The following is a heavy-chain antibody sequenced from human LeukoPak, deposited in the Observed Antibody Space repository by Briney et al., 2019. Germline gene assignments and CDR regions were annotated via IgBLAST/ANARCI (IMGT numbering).Heavy chain of an antibody. V-gene: IGHV3-7*01. CDR3: ARRIAVAGWYYFDY. CDR2: IKQDGSEK. J-gene: IGHJ4*02. D-gene: IGHD6-19*01. Sequence: GGSLRLSCAASGFTFSSYWMSWVRQAPGKGLEWVANIKQDGSEKYYVDSVKGRFTVSRDNAKNSLYLQMNSLRAEGTAVYYCARRIAVAGWYYFDYWGQGTLVTVSS. CDR1: GFTFSSYW.